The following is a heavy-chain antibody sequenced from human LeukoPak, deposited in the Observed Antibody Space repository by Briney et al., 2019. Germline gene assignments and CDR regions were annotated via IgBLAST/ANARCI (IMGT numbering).Heavy chain of an antibody. D-gene: IGHD2-15*01. CDR1: GFTFNSYW. J-gene: IGHJ3*02. CDR2: IKQDGSEK. V-gene: IGHV3-7*01. CDR3: AREGILHAFDI. Sequence: GGSLRLSCAASGFTFNSYWMTWVRQGPGKGLEWVANIKQDGSEKYYVDSVEGRFTISRDNAKSSLYLEMNSLRADDTAVYYCAREGILHAFDIWGQGTMVTVSS.